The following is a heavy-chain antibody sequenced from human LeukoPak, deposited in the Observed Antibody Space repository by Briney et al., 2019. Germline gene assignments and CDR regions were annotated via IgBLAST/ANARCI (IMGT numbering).Heavy chain of an antibody. CDR1: GYTFTGYY. J-gene: IGHJ5*02. Sequence: ASVKVSCKASGYTFTGYYMHWVRQAPGQGLEWMAWINPNSGGTNYAQKFQGRVTMTRDTSISTAYMELSRLRSDDTAVYYCARDASMVRGVIINNWFDPWGQGTLVTVSS. CDR2: INPNSGGT. V-gene: IGHV1-2*02. CDR3: ARDASMVRGVIINNWFDP. D-gene: IGHD3-10*01.